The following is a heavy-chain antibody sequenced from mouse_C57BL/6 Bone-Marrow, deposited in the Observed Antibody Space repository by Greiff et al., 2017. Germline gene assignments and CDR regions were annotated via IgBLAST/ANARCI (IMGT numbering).Heavy chain of an antibody. Sequence: EVQLQESGPGLVKPSQSLSLTCSVTGYSITSGYYWNWIRQFPGNKLEWMGYISYDGSNNYNPSLKNRISITRDTSKNQFFLKLNSVTTEDTATYYCARDLAAGYAMDYWGQGTSVTVSS. CDR3: ARDLAAGYAMDY. CDR2: ISYDGSN. V-gene: IGHV3-6*01. CDR1: GYSITSGYY. J-gene: IGHJ4*01.